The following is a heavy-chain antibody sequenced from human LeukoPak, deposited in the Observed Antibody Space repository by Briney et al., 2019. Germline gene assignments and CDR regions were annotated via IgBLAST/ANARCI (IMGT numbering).Heavy chain of an antibody. CDR3: AGRHSISWFFDN. V-gene: IGHV3-23*01. CDR1: GFTFSNYA. CDR2: ISGSGIGT. J-gene: IGHJ4*02. Sequence: GGSPRLSCAASGFTFSNYAMSWVRQAPGKGLEWVSGISGSGIGTYYADSVKGRFTISRDNSKNTLYLQMNSLTAEDTAVYFCAGRHSISWFFDNWGQGTLVTVSS. D-gene: IGHD6-13*01.